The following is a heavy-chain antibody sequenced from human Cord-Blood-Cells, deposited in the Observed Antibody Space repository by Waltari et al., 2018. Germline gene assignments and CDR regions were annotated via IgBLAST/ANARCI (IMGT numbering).Heavy chain of an antibody. CDR1: GFTFSSYS. D-gene: IGHD7-27*01. CDR2: ISSSSSYI. CDR3: ARDPRRANWGAFDI. Sequence: EVQLVESGGGLVKPGGSLRLSCAASGFTFSSYSMNWVRQAPGKGLEWVSSISSSSSYIYYAGSVKGRFTISRDNAKNSLYLQMNSLRAEDTAVYYCARDPRRANWGAFDIWGQGTMVTVSS. J-gene: IGHJ3*02. V-gene: IGHV3-21*01.